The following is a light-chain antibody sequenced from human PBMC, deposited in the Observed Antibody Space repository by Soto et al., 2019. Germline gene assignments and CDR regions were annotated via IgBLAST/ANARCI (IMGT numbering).Light chain of an antibody. CDR1: SSNIGGNP. Sequence: QSVLTQSPSASGTPGQRVTISCSGGSSNIGGNPVDWYQQLPGTAPKLLIYDNNQRPSGVPDRFSGSKSGTSASLAIRGLQPEDEADYYCATWDASLSGGVFGGGTQVTVL. CDR2: DNN. V-gene: IGLV1-44*01. CDR3: ATWDASLSGGV. J-gene: IGLJ3*02.